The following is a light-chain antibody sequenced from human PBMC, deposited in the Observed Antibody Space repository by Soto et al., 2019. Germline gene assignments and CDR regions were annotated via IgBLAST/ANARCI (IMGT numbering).Light chain of an antibody. V-gene: IGKV3-20*01. CDR2: AAS. Sequence: EIVLTQSPGTLSLSPGERATLSCRASQSVSANFVAWYQQKPGQPPRLFIFAASGRAAGIPDRFSGSGSGTDFTLTISSLQPDDLATYYCQQNNRYPWTFGQGTKVEIK. CDR1: QSVSANF. J-gene: IGKJ1*01. CDR3: QQNNRYPWT.